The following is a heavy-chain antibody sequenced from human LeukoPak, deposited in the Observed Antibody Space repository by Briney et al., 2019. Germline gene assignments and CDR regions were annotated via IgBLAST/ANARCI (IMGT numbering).Heavy chain of an antibody. Sequence: GRSPRLSCAASAFTFSNYFMHWVRQAPGKGLEWVAVIASDGGHTFYVESVKGRFTISRDNSKKTLYLQMNSLRAEDTAVYFCARERQDTIVHSGAFDIWGQGTMVTVSS. CDR3: ARERQDTIVHSGAFDI. V-gene: IGHV3-30-3*01. CDR2: IASDGGHT. CDR1: AFTFSNYF. J-gene: IGHJ3*02. D-gene: IGHD3-10*01.